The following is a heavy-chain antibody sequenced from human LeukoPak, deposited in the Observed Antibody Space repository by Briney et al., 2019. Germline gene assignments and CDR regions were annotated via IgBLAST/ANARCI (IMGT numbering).Heavy chain of an antibody. CDR1: GYTLTELS. V-gene: IGHV1-2*02. J-gene: IGHJ6*03. CDR2: INPNSGGT. Sequence: ASVKVSCKVSGYTLTELSMHWVRQAPGKGLEWMGWINPNSGGTNYAQKFQGRVTMTRDTSISTAYMELSRLRSDDTAVYYCARGRAPDYYYYYYMDVWGKGTTVTVSS. CDR3: ARGRAPDYYYYYYMDV.